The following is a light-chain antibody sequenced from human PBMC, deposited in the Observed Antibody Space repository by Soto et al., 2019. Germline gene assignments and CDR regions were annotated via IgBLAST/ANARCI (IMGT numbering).Light chain of an antibody. CDR2: LEGSGSY. V-gene: IGLV4-60*02. CDR1: SGHSSYI. J-gene: IGLJ3*02. CDR3: ETWDSNTRV. Sequence: QSVLTQSSSASASLGSSVKLTCTLSSGHSSYIIAWHQQQPGKAPRYLMKLEGSGSYNKGSGVPDRFSGSSSGADRYLTISNRQCEDEADYYCETWDSNTRVFGGGTQLTVL.